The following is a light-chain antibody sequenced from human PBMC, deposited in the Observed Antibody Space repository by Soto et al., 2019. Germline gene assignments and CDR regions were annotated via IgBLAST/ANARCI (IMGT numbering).Light chain of an antibody. CDR3: QQRSNWPPIT. V-gene: IGKV3-11*01. Sequence: EIVMTQSPATLSVSPGERATLSCRASQSVNSKLAWYQQKPGRAPRLLIYGASNRATGIPARFSGSGSGTDFTLTISSLEPEDFAVYYCQQRSNWPPITFGQGTRLEIK. J-gene: IGKJ5*01. CDR2: GAS. CDR1: QSVNSK.